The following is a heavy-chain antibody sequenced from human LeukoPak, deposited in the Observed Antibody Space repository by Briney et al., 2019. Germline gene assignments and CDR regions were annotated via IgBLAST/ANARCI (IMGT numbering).Heavy chain of an antibody. CDR2: IYPGDSDT. J-gene: IGHJ3*02. CDR1: GDSFTSYW. V-gene: IGHV5-51*01. D-gene: IGHD3-22*01. CDR3: ARQWYYYDSSCYLMGAFDI. Sequence: GESLKISCKGSGDSFTSYWIAWVRQMPGKGLEWMGIIYPGDSDTRYSPSFQGQVTISADKFISTAYLQWSSLKASDTAMYYCARQWYYYDSSCYLMGAFDIWGQGTMVTVSS.